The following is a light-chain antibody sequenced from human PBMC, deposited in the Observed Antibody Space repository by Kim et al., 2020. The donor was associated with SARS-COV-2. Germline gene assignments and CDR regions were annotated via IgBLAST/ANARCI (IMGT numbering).Light chain of an antibody. CDR2: AAS. J-gene: IGKJ4*02. V-gene: IGKV1-39*01. CDR3: QQSYSTPLT. CDR1: QSINRY. Sequence: DIEMTQSPSSLSASAGDRITISCRASQSINRYLNWYQQKPGKAPKLLIYAASTLQSGVPSRFSGSGSGTDFTLTISSLQPEDFATYYCQQSYSTPLTFGGGTKVDIK.